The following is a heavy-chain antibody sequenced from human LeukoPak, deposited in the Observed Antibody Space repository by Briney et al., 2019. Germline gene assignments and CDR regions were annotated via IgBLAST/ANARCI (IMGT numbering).Heavy chain of an antibody. V-gene: IGHV3-23*01. CDR2: ISGSGGST. J-gene: IGHJ4*02. CDR1: GFTFSSYW. D-gene: IGHD1-26*01. Sequence: SGGSLRLSCAASGFTFSSYWMSWVRQAPGKGLEWVSAISGSGGSTYYADSVKGRFTISRDNSKNTLYLQMNSLRAEDTAVYYCAKARELPTSEFDYWGQGTLVTVSS. CDR3: AKARELPTSEFDY.